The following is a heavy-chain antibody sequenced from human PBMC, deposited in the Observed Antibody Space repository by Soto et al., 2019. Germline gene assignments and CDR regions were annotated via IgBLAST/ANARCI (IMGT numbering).Heavy chain of an antibody. D-gene: IGHD6-6*01. Sequence: ASVKVSCKASGYTFASYAMHWVRQAPGQRLEWMGWINAGNGNTKYSQKFQGRVTITRDTSASTAYMELSSLRSEDTAVYYCARGAIAASYWFDPWGQGTLVTVSS. CDR1: GYTFASYA. V-gene: IGHV1-3*01. CDR2: INAGNGNT. J-gene: IGHJ5*02. CDR3: ARGAIAASYWFDP.